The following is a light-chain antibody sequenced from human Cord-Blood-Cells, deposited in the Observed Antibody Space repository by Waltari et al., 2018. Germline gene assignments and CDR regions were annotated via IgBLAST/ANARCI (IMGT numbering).Light chain of an antibody. Sequence: DIVMTQSPDSLAVSLGERATINCQSSQSVLYSSNNKNYLAWYQQKPGQPPKLLIYWASPRESGVPDRFSGSGSGTDFTLTISSLQAEDVAVYYCQQYYSTPYSFGQGTKLEIK. J-gene: IGKJ2*03. CDR3: QQYYSTPYS. CDR1: QSVLYSSNNKNY. CDR2: WAS. V-gene: IGKV4-1*01.